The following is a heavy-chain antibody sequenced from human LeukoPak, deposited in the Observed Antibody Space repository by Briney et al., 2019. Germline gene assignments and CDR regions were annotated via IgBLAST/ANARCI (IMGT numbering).Heavy chain of an antibody. V-gene: IGHV4-34*01. CDR3: ARAVGYCSSTSCLNWFDP. CDR2: INHSGST. J-gene: IGHJ5*02. Sequence: PSETLSLTCAVYGGSFSGYYWSWIRQPAGKGLEWIGEINHSGSTNYNPSLKSRVTISVDTSKNQFSLKLSSVTAADTAVYYCARAVGYCSSTSCLNWFDPWGQGTLVTVSS. CDR1: GGSFSGYY. D-gene: IGHD2-2*01.